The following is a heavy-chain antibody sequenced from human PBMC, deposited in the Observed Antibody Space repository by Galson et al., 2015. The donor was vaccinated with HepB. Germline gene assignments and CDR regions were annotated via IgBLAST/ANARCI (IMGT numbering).Heavy chain of an antibody. V-gene: IGHV6-1*01. D-gene: IGHD3-22*01. Sequence: CAISGDSVSSDSAAWNWIRQSPSRGLEWLGRTYYRSKWYNDYAVSVKSRITINPDTSRNQFSLHLNSVTPEDTAIYYCARQGDSSASFDPWGQGTLVIVSS. CDR3: ARQGDSSASFDP. CDR1: GDSVSSDSAA. J-gene: IGHJ5*02. CDR2: TYYRSKWYN.